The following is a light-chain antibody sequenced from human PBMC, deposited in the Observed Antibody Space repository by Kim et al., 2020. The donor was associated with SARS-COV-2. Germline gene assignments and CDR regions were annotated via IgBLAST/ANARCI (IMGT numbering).Light chain of an antibody. J-gene: IGKJ4*01. CDR3: QQYGGSV. CDR1: QSVTSGD. CDR2: DAS. V-gene: IGKV3-20*01. Sequence: DIMLTQSPGTLSLSPGERATLSCRASQSVTSGDLVWYQQRPGQSPRLLIYDASRRAPGIPDRFSGSGSGTDFSLTISRLEPEDFGVYYCQQYGGSVFGGGTKVDIK.